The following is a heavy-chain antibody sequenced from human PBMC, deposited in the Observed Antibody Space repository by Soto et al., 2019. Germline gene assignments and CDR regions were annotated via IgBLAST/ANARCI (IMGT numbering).Heavy chain of an antibody. D-gene: IGHD3-22*01. CDR2: LSYDGSHE. CDR3: AKEMFPRTVLDSSSPWGDY. Sequence: QVQLVESGGGVVQPGTSLKLSCAASGFTFDDFGFHWVRQAPGKGLEWVATLSYDGSHEYYADSVKGLFTISRDNSKITLYLQMNSLKTEDTAMYYCAKEMFPRTVLDSSSPWGDYWGQGTLVTVSS. CDR1: GFTFDDFG. V-gene: IGHV3-30*18. J-gene: IGHJ4*02.